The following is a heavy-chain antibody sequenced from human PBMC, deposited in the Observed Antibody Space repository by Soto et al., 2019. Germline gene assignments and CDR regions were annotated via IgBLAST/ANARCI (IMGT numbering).Heavy chain of an antibody. J-gene: IGHJ5*02. CDR1: GGSISSGDYY. CDR3: ASLEPRSAWFDP. D-gene: IGHD1-1*01. CDR2: IYYGGST. Sequence: PSETLSLTCTVSGGSISSGDYYWSWIRQPPGKGLEWIGYIYYGGSTYYNPSLKSRVTISVDTSKNQLSLKLSSVTAADTAVYYCASLEPRSAWFDPWGQGTLVTVSS. V-gene: IGHV4-30-4*01.